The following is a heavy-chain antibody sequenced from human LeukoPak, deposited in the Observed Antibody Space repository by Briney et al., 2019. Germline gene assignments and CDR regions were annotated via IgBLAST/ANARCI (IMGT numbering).Heavy chain of an antibody. Sequence: GGSLRLSCVASGFTVSRDYMSWVRQAPGKGLEWVSVIYSGGTTFYAGSVKGRFTISRDNSKNTLHLQMNSLRAEDTAVYYCARASSIGLAGLFDYWGQGTLVTVSS. V-gene: IGHV3-53*01. CDR2: IYSGGTT. CDR3: ARASSIGLAGLFDY. J-gene: IGHJ4*02. CDR1: GFTVSRDY. D-gene: IGHD2-2*01.